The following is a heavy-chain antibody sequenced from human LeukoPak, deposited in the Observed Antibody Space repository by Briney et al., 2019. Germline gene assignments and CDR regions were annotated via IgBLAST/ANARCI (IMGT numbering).Heavy chain of an antibody. CDR3: ARRNYDILTGYIWIDY. V-gene: IGHV4-30-4*07. D-gene: IGHD3-9*01. CDR1: GDSISSGGYA. CDR2: IHDSGST. J-gene: IGHJ4*02. Sequence: PSETLSLTCAVSGDSISSGGYAWSWIRQTPGKGLEWIAYIHDSGSTYYNPSLKSRVSISVDTSKNQFSVKLNSVTAADTAVYYCARRNYDILTGYIWIDYWGQGTLVTVSS.